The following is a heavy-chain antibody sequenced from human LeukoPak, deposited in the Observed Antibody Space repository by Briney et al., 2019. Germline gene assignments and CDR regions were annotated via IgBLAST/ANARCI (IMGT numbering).Heavy chain of an antibody. J-gene: IGHJ3*01. D-gene: IGHD3-22*01. CDR2: FDPEDGET. V-gene: IGHV1-24*01. CDR3: ATDTPRAPYYYDSRRSPLDAFDV. CDR1: GYTLTELS. Sequence: ASVKVSCKVSGYTLTELSMHWVRQAPGKGLEWMGGFDPEDGETIYAQKFQGRVTMTEDTSTGTAYMELSSLRSEDTAVYYCATDTPRAPYYYDSRRSPLDAFDVWGQGTMVTVSS.